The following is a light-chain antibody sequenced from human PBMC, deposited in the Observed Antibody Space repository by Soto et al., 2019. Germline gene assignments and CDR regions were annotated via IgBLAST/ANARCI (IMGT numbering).Light chain of an antibody. CDR2: EVR. CDR3: SSYTRSSTLV. Sequence: QSALTQPASVSGYPGQSITISCTGTSSDVGGYNYVSWYQQHPGKAPKLMIYEVRNRPSGVSNRFSGSKSGNTASLTISGLQAEDESDYYCSSYTRSSTLVFGGGTKLTFL. V-gene: IGLV2-14*01. J-gene: IGLJ3*02. CDR1: SSDVGGYNY.